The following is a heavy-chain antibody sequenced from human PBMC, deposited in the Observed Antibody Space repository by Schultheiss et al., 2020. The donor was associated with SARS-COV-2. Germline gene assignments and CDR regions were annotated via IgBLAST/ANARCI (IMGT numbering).Heavy chain of an antibody. D-gene: IGHD1-14*01. CDR2: IWYDGSNK. Sequence: GGSLRLSCAASGFTFSSYAMHWVRQAPGKGLEWVAVIWYDGSNKYYADSVKGRFTISRDNSKNTLYLQMNSLRAEDTAVYYCARGSSYNRGWFDPWGQGTLVTVSS. V-gene: IGHV3-30*04. J-gene: IGHJ5*02. CDR1: GFTFSSYA. CDR3: ARGSSYNRGWFDP.